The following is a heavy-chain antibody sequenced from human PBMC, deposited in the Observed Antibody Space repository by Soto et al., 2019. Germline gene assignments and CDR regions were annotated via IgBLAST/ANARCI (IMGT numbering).Heavy chain of an antibody. D-gene: IGHD3-22*01. V-gene: IGHV3-23*01. CDR1: VFTFSSYA. CDR2: ISGSGSTI. J-gene: IGHJ4*02. Sequence: VRSLRLSCASSVFTFSSYAVSCVRHSPGKWPEWISSISGSGSTIYYADSVKGRFTISRDNSKNTLYLQMSRLRAEDTAVYYCAKVFYYYDSSGYYYFDYWGQGTLVTVSS. CDR3: AKVFYYYDSSGYYYFDY.